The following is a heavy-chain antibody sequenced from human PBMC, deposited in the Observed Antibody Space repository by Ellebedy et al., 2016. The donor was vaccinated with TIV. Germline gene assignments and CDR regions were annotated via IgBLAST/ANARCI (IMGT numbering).Heavy chain of an antibody. Sequence: GESLKISCAASGFTSTNYHMHWVRQAPGKGLEWVSLIWSDGSLEYYADSVKGRFTLSRDSSENTVYLHMNSLGADDTAVYYCAREVGGGQGDMDVWGQGTTVTVSS. V-gene: IGHV3-33*01. CDR2: IWSDGSLE. CDR1: GFTSTNYH. D-gene: IGHD1-26*01. J-gene: IGHJ6*02. CDR3: AREVGGGQGDMDV.